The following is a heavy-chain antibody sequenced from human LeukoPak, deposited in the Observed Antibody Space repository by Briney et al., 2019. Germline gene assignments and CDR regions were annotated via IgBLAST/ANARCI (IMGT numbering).Heavy chain of an antibody. CDR3: SINRASPY. CDR2: IYHSGTT. CDR1: GGSITSNNW. D-gene: IGHD3-10*01. J-gene: IGHJ4*01. Sequence: SETLSLTCAVSGGSITSNNWWTWVRQPPGKGLEWIGEIYHSGTTNYNPSLKSRLIISLDKAKNQFFLNLTSVTAADTAMYYCSINRASPYWGHGILVTVSS. V-gene: IGHV4-4*02.